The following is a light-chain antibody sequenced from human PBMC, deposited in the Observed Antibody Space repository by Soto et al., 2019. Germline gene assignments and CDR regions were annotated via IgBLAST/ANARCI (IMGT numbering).Light chain of an antibody. J-gene: IGLJ1*01. V-gene: IGLV2-14*01. CDR3: SSYKSSSTPYV. Sequence: QSLLTQPASVSGCPGQSITISCTGTSSDFGYNYVSWYQQHPGKAPKLMIYEVNSRPSGVSNRFSGSKSGNTASLTISGLQAEDEADYYCSSYKSSSTPYVLGTGTKVTVL. CDR2: EVN. CDR1: SSDFGYNY.